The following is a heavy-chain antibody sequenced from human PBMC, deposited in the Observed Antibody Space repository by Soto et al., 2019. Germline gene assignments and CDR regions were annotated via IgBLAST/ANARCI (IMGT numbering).Heavy chain of an antibody. CDR1: GGSFSGYY. J-gene: IGHJ6*02. D-gene: IGHD2-15*01. CDR3: ARDCSGGSCYSGSGMDV. CDR2: INHSGST. Sequence: QVQLQQWGAGLLKPSETLSLTCAVYGGSFSGYYWSWIRQPPGKGLEWIGEINHSGSTNYNPSLHSRVTISVDTSKKQFSLKLRSVTAADTAVYYCARDCSGGSCYSGSGMDVWGQGTTVTVSS. V-gene: IGHV4-34*01.